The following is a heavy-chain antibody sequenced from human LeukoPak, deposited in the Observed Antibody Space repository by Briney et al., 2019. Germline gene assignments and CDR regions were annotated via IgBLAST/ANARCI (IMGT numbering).Heavy chain of an antibody. V-gene: IGHV1-8*01. CDR2: MNPNSGNT. J-gene: IGHJ4*02. Sequence: WASVKVSCKASGYTFTSYDINWVRQATGQGLEWMGWMNPNSGNTGYAQKFQGRVTMTRNTSISTAYMELSSLRSEDTAVYYCARGIRLSQYYGSGSYPLDYWGQGTLVTVSS. D-gene: IGHD3-10*01. CDR3: ARGIRLSQYYGSGSYPLDY. CDR1: GYTFTSYD.